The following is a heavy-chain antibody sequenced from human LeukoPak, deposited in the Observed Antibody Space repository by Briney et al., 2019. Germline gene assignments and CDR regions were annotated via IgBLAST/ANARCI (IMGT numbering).Heavy chain of an antibody. D-gene: IGHD3-10*01. V-gene: IGHV4-30-4*01. CDR3: ARESRSGTYNSPLFDY. J-gene: IGHJ4*02. CDR2: IYYSGST. Sequence: PSQTLSLTCTVSGGSISSGDYYWSWIRQPPGKGLEWIGYIYYSGSTNYNPSLKSRVTISVDTSKNQFSLKLSSVTAADTAVYYCARESRSGTYNSPLFDYWGQGTLVTVSS. CDR1: GGSISSGDYY.